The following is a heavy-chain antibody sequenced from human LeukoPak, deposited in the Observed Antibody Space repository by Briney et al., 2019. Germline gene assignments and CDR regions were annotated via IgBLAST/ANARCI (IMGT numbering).Heavy chain of an antibody. Sequence: GGSLRLSCTASGFTFSNYAMAWVRQAPGKGLEWVSSIDISGSNTYYADSVKGRFTISRDNSKNTVYLHMNSLRPDDKAVYYCAKEIRPNDYWGQGTLVTVSS. CDR3: AKEIRPNDY. CDR1: GFTFSNYA. CDR2: IDISGSNT. V-gene: IGHV3-23*05. J-gene: IGHJ4*02. D-gene: IGHD4-17*01.